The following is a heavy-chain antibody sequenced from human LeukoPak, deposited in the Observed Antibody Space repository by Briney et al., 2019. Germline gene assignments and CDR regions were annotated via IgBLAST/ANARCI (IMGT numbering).Heavy chain of an antibody. Sequence: ASVKVSCKASGYTFTGYYMHWVRQAPGQGLEWMGWINPNSGGTNYAQKFQGRVTMTRDTSISTAYMELSRLRSDDTAVYYCARESMASSGYLYWFDPWGQGTLVTVSS. V-gene: IGHV1-2*02. CDR1: GYTFTGYY. D-gene: IGHD3-22*01. CDR3: ARESMASSGYLYWFDP. CDR2: INPNSGGT. J-gene: IGHJ5*02.